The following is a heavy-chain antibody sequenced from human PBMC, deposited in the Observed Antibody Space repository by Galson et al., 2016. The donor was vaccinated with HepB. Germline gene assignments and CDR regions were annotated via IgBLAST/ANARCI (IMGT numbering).Heavy chain of an antibody. D-gene: IGHD3-16*01. V-gene: IGHV3-30-3*01. J-gene: IGHJ3*02. CDR3: ARDGADGSYAFDI. CDR2: ISYDGFNK. Sequence: LEWVAVISYDGFNKYYADSVKGRFTISRDNSKNTLYLQMNSLRAEDTAVYYCARDGADGSYAFDIWGQGTMVTVSS.